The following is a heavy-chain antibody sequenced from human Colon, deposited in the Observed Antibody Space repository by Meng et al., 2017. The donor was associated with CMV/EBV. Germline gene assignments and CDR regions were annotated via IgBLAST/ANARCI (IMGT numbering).Heavy chain of an antibody. CDR2: IRYYGSGT. CDR3: AKDHMRGVLAGWFDA. V-gene: IGHV3-74*01. CDR1: GLIFDGHW. J-gene: IGHJ5*02. D-gene: IGHD4/OR15-4a*01. Sequence: GESLKISCVDSGLIFDGHWMHWVRQGPGKGLVWVSRIRYYGSGTSYADSVKGRFTVSRDNVKNSLYLQMNSLRPEDTALYYCAKDHMRGVLAGWFDAWGQGTLVTVSS.